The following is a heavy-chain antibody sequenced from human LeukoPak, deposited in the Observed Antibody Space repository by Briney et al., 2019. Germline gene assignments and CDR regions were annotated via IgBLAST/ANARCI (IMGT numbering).Heavy chain of an antibody. D-gene: IGHD3-22*01. J-gene: IGHJ4*02. CDR1: GGTFSSYA. CDR3: ARDRIRVYYDSSGYYEMSFDY. Sequence: GASVKVSCKASGGTFSSYAISWVRQAPGQGLEWMGGIIPIFGTANYAQKFQGRVTITADESTSTAYMELSSLRSEDTAVYYCARDRIRVYYDSSGYYEMSFDYWGQGTLVTVSS. V-gene: IGHV1-69*13. CDR2: IIPIFGTA.